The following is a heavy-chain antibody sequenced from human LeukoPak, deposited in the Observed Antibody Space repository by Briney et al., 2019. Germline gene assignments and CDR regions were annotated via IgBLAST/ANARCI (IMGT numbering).Heavy chain of an antibody. D-gene: IGHD3-22*01. CDR1: GFTFSSYG. Sequence: GGSLRLSCAASGFTFSSYGIHWVRQAPGKGLEWVTVILYDGGTKYYADSVKGRFRISRDNSKNTQHLQMNNLRTEDTAVYYCASPYYFDRSSYYRFIDHWGRGTLVTVSS. V-gene: IGHV3-30*03. J-gene: IGHJ4*02. CDR2: ILYDGGTK. CDR3: ASPYYFDRSSYYRFIDH.